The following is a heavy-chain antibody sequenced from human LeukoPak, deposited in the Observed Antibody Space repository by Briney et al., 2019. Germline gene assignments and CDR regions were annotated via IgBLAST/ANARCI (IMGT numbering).Heavy chain of an antibody. Sequence: GGSLRLSCVGSGFSFSTYDMGWVRQTPGKGLEWVSAISTTGGYKEDADSVKGRFTISRDNSQNSLFLQMHSLRAEDTAVYYCMAESSSPWEGYWGQGTLVTVSS. V-gene: IGHV3-23*01. CDR3: MAESSSPWEGY. J-gene: IGHJ4*02. CDR2: ISTTGGYK. CDR1: GFSFSTYD. D-gene: IGHD6-6*01.